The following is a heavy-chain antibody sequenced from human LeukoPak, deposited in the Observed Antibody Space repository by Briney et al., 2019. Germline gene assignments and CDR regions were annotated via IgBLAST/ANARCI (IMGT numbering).Heavy chain of an antibody. CDR2: INHSGST. CDR3: ARVPGVAATSYYFDY. J-gene: IGHJ4*02. Sequence: TSETLSLTCAVYGGSFSGYYWSWIRQPPGKGLEWIGEINHSGSTNYNPSLKSRVTISVDTSKNQFSLKLSSVTAADTAVYYCARVPGVAATSYYFDYWGQGTLVTVSS. V-gene: IGHV4-34*01. CDR1: GGSFSGYY. D-gene: IGHD2-15*01.